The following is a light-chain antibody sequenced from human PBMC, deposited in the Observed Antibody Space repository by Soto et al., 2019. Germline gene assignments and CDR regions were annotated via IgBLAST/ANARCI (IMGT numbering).Light chain of an antibody. V-gene: IGLV2-14*01. J-gene: IGLJ1*01. CDR2: EVS. Sequence: QSALTQPASVSGSPGQSITISCTGSSSDIGAYNYVPWFQQYPGKAPKLIISEVSNRPSGVSNRFSGSKSGTAASLTISGLQTEDEADYFCFSFTTDWTHVFGTGTKVTVL. CDR1: SSDIGAYNY. CDR3: FSFTTDWTHV.